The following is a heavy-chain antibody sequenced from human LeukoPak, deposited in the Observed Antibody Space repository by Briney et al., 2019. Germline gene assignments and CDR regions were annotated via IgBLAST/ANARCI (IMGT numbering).Heavy chain of an antibody. CDR2: IYYSGST. J-gene: IGHJ3*02. CDR1: GGSISSYY. Sequence: SETLSLTCTVSGGSISSYYWSWIRQPPGKGLKWIGYIYYSGSTNYNPSLKSRVTISVDTSKNQFSLKLSSVTAADTAVYYCARLLGGGYDAFDIWGQGTMVTVSS. V-gene: IGHV4-59*08. CDR3: ARLLGGGYDAFDI. D-gene: IGHD6-13*01.